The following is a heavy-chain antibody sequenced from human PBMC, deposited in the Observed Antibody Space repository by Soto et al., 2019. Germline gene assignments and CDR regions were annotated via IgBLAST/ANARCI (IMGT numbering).Heavy chain of an antibody. V-gene: IGHV3-21*01. Sequence: EVQLVESGGGLVKPGGSLRLSCAASGFTFSSYSMNWVRQAPGKGLEWVSSISSSSSYIYYADSVKGRFTISRDNAKNPLYLQMNSLRAEDTAVYYCARVPVAATPWWYFDLWGRGTLVTVSS. CDR1: GFTFSSYS. CDR3: ARVPVAATPWWYFDL. CDR2: ISSSSSYI. D-gene: IGHD2-15*01. J-gene: IGHJ2*01.